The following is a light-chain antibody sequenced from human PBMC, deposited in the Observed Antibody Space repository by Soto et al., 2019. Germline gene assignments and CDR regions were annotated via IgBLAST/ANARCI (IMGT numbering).Light chain of an antibody. CDR2: GVS. CDR1: QSVSVH. J-gene: IGKJ1*01. V-gene: IGKV3-15*01. CDR3: QQDSNCPRT. Sequence: EIVMTQSPATLSVSPGESATLSCRASQSVSVHLGWFQKKPGQAPRLLIFGVSRRVPGIPARFSGSGSETEFTLTISGLQYEGSSGYDCQQDSNCPRTFGPG.